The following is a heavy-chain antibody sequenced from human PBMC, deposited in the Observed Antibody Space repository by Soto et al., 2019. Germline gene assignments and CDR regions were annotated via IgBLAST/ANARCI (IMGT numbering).Heavy chain of an antibody. CDR3: ARGSGSFDYFDY. D-gene: IGHD3-10*01. CDR1: GFTFSSYG. Sequence: QVQLVESGGGVVQPGRSLRLSCAASGFTFSSYGMHWVRQAPGKGLEWVAVIWYDGSNKYYADSVKGRFTISRDNSKNTLYLQMNSLRAEDTAVYYCARGSGSFDYFDYWGQGTLVTVSS. V-gene: IGHV3-33*01. J-gene: IGHJ4*02. CDR2: IWYDGSNK.